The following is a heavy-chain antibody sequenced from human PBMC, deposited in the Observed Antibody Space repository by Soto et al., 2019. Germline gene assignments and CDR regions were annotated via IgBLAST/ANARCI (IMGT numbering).Heavy chain of an antibody. V-gene: IGHV3-15*07. Sequence: GGSLRLSCAVSGFTFSDAWMSWVRQTPGKGLEWVGRIKSKSVGGTTDYAAPVKGRFTISRDDSRNTLYLQMNSLKTEDTAVYYCAAEVGATFVAFDSWGQGTLVTVSS. D-gene: IGHD1-26*01. CDR3: AAEVGATFVAFDS. J-gene: IGHJ4*02. CDR1: GFTFSDAW. CDR2: IKSKSVGGTT.